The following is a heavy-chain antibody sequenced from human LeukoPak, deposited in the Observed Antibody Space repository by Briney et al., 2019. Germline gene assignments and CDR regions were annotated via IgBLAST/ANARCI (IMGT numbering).Heavy chain of an antibody. CDR1: GFTFSDYE. V-gene: IGHV3-48*03. CDR3: AKDATAVPGTVYMGV. D-gene: IGHD6-13*01. Sequence: GGSLRLSCAASGFTFSDYEMNWVRQAPGKGLEWLSHISISGTTIHYADSVKGRFTISRDNAKNSVYLQMTSLRAEDTALYYCAKDATAVPGTVYMGVWGKGTTVTISS. CDR2: ISISGTTI. J-gene: IGHJ6*03.